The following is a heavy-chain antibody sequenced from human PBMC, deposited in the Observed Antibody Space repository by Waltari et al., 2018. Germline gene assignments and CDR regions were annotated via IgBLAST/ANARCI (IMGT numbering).Heavy chain of an antibody. D-gene: IGHD3-3*02. J-gene: IGHJ4*02. CDR1: GYIFSNYW. V-gene: IGHV5-10-1*03. Sequence: EVQFVQSGAEVKKPGESLRISCQVSGYIFSNYWISWVRQMPGKGLEWMGRIAPSDSYIDYSPSFEGHVTISTDRSITTAYLQWSSLRASDSAMYYCARHISGNRYAIDYWGQGTLVTVSS. CDR3: ARHISGNRYAIDY. CDR2: IAPSDSYI.